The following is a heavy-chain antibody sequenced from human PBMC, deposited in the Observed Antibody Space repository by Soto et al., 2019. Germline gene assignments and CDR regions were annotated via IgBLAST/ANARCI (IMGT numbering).Heavy chain of an antibody. Sequence: SETLSLSCAVYGGSFSGYYWSWIRQPPGKGLEWIGEINHSGSTNYNPSLKSRVTISVDTSKNQFSLKLSSVTAADTAVYYCARGARGFDILTGYKPYYYYMDVWGKGTTVT. CDR2: INHSGST. J-gene: IGHJ6*03. CDR1: GGSFSGYY. D-gene: IGHD3-9*01. V-gene: IGHV4-34*01. CDR3: ARGARGFDILTGYKPYYYYMDV.